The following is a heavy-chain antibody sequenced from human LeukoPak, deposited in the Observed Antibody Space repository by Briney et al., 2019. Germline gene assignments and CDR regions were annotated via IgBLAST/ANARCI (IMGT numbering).Heavy chain of an antibody. D-gene: IGHD3-10*02. Sequence: GGSLRLSCAAFGFTFSSYSMNWVRQAPGKGLEWVSAISGSGGSTYYADSVKGRFTISRDNSKNTLYLQMNSLRAEDTAVYYCARCSGYGMDVWGQGTAVTVSS. CDR2: ISGSGGST. J-gene: IGHJ6*02. CDR3: ARCSGYGMDV. CDR1: GFTFSSYS. V-gene: IGHV3-23*01.